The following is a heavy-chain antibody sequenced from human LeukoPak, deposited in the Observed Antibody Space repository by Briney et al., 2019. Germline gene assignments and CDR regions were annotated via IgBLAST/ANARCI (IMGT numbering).Heavy chain of an antibody. D-gene: IGHD6-13*01. CDR3: ASSRGYSSSWYLDY. CDR1: EFTFSSYA. CDR2: ISYDGSNK. J-gene: IGHJ4*02. Sequence: PGGSLRLSCAASEFTFSSYAMHWVRQAPGKGLEWVAVISYDGSNKYYADPVKGRFTISRDNSKNTLYLQMNSLSSEDTAVYYCASSRGYSSSWYLDYWGQGTLVTVSS. V-gene: IGHV3-30-3*01.